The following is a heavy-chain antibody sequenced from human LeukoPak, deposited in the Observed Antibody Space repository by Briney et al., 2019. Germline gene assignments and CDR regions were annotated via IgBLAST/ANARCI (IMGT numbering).Heavy chain of an antibody. D-gene: IGHD2-2*01. Sequence: AASVKVSCKASGYTFTDYYMHWVRQAPGQGLEWMGWINPNSGGTNYAQKFQGRVTMTRDTSISTAYMELSSLRSDDTAVYYCFLPTSQTFDYWGQGTPVTVSS. CDR3: FLPTSQTFDY. CDR1: GYTFTDYY. V-gene: IGHV1-2*02. CDR2: INPNSGGT. J-gene: IGHJ4*02.